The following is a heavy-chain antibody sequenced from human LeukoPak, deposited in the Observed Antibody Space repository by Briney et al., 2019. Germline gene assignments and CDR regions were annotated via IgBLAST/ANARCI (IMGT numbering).Heavy chain of an antibody. CDR3: ARDLGGYDFGY. CDR2: ITSRGSST. V-gene: IGHV3-48*03. J-gene: IGHJ4*02. D-gene: IGHD5-12*01. CDR1: GFTFSSYE. Sequence: RAGGSLRLSCAVSGFTFSSYEMNWVRQAPGKGLEWVSYITSRGSSTHYADSVKGRFTISRDNAKNSLYLQMNSLRAEDTAVYYCARDLGGYDFGYWGQGTPVTVSS.